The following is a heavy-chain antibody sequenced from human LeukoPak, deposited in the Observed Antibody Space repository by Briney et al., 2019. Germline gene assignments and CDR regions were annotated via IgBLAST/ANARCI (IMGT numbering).Heavy chain of an antibody. CDR3: ARPADVLRFLEWLPIDY. Sequence: GGSLRLSCAASGFTLSDYYMSWIRQAPGKGLEWVSYISSSGSTIYYADSVKGRLTISRDNSKNTLYLQMNSLRAEDTAVYYCARPADVLRFLEWLPIDYWGQGTLVTVSS. CDR2: ISSSGSTI. J-gene: IGHJ4*02. D-gene: IGHD3-3*01. V-gene: IGHV3-11*04. CDR1: GFTLSDYY.